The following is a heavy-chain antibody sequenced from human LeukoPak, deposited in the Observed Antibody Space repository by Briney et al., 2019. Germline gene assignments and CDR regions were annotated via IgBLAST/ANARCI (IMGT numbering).Heavy chain of an antibody. CDR1: GGSISSDAYS. CDR3: ARATAMVTYFDD. J-gene: IGHJ4*02. Sequence: SETLSLTCAVSGGSISSDAYSWNWIRQPPGKGLEWIGYIFHSGSTYYNPSLKSRVTMSVDRSKNQFSLRLSSVTAADAAVYYCARATAMVTYFDDWGQGTLVTLSS. V-gene: IGHV4-30-2*01. D-gene: IGHD5-18*01. CDR2: IFHSGST.